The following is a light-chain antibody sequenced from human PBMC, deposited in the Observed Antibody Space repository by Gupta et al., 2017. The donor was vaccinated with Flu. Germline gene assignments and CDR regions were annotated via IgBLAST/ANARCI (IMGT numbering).Light chain of an antibody. CDR1: QSVSSSH. J-gene: IGKJ2*01. CDR3: QQYGSSYT. CDR2: GAS. V-gene: IGKV3-20*01. Sequence: EIVLTQSPGTLSLSPGERATLSCRASQSVSSSHLAWYQQKPGQAPRLLIYGASSRPTDIPDRFSASGSETDFTLTISRLEPEDFAVYYCQQYGSSYTFGQGTKLEIK.